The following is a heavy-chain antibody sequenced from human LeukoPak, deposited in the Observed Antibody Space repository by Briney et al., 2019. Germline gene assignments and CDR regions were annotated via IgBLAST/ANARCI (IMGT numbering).Heavy chain of an antibody. Sequence: VASAKVSCKVSGYTFTDYYMHWVQQAPGKGLEWMGLVDPEDGETIYAEEFQARVTITADTSTDTAYMELHSLRSEDTALYYCATPIYGDYVDYWGQGTLVTVSS. CDR1: GYTFTDYY. CDR2: VDPEDGET. D-gene: IGHD4-17*01. CDR3: ATPIYGDYVDY. J-gene: IGHJ4*02. V-gene: IGHV1-69-2*01.